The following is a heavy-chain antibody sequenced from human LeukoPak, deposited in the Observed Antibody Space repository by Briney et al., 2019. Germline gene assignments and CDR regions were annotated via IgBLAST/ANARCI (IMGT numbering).Heavy chain of an antibody. Sequence: ASVKVSCKASGYTFTSYDINWVRQATGQGLEWMGWMNPNSGNTGYAHKFQVRVTMTRNTSISTAYMELSSLRSEGTAVYYCARGLRITMVRGVIGFGYWGQGTLVTVS. CDR3: ARGLRITMVRGVIGFGY. J-gene: IGHJ4*02. CDR1: GYTFTSYD. CDR2: MNPNSGNT. V-gene: IGHV1-8*01. D-gene: IGHD3-10*01.